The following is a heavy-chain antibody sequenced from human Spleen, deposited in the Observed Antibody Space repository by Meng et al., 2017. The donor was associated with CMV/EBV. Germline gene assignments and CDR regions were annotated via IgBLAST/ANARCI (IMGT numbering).Heavy chain of an antibody. CDR2: INPNSGGT. J-gene: IGHJ6*02. D-gene: IGHD2-15*01. Sequence: ASVKVSCKASGYNFTGYYIHWVRQAPGQGLEWMGWINPNSGGTNYAQKFQGRITMTGDTSITTAYTELSRLRSDDMAVYHCARVKRYCTGGTCSSTGYYGMDVWGQGTTVTVSS. CDR1: GYNFTGYY. V-gene: IGHV1-2*02. CDR3: ARVKRYCTGGTCSSTGYYGMDV.